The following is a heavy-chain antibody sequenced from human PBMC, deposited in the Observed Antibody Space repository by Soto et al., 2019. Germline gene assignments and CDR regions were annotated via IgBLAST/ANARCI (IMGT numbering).Heavy chain of an antibody. CDR2: ISYSGNT. CDR1: GGSISGFY. V-gene: IGHV4-59*12. Sequence: KTSETLSLTCTVSGGSISGFYWTWIRQPPGKGLEWIGYISYSGNTNYSPSLKSRVTISVDTSKRLLSLKLTSVTTADAAVYFCARAPMVISRSYFDNWGQGTPVTVSS. D-gene: IGHD2-8*01. J-gene: IGHJ4*02. CDR3: ARAPMVISRSYFDN.